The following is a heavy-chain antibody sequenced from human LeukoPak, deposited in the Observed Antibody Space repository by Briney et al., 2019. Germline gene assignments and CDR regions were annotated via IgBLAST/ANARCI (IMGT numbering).Heavy chain of an antibody. CDR1: GFTFSSYG. Sequence: GGSLRLSCAASGFTFSSYGMHWVRQAPGKGLEWVAVISYDGSNKYYADSVKGRFTISRDNSKNTLYLQMNSLRAEDTAVYYCAEGSRSGYYRDAFDIWGQGTMVTVSS. CDR3: AEGSRSGYYRDAFDI. J-gene: IGHJ3*02. CDR2: ISYDGSNK. D-gene: IGHD3-3*01. V-gene: IGHV3-30*18.